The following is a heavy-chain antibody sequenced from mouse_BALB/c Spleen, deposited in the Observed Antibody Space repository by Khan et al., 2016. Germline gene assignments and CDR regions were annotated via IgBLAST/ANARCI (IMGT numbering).Heavy chain of an antibody. J-gene: IGHJ2*01. CDR2: FNPSTGYT. Sequence: QVQLKQSGAELVKPGASVKMSCKASGYTFTSYWMHWVKQRPGQGLEWIGYFNPSTGYTEYNQKFKDKATLTADKSSSTAYMQLSSLTSEDSAVYYCASYYGSSYFDYWGQGTTLTVSS. CDR1: GYTFTSYW. CDR3: ASYYGSSYFDY. V-gene: IGHV1-7*01. D-gene: IGHD1-1*01.